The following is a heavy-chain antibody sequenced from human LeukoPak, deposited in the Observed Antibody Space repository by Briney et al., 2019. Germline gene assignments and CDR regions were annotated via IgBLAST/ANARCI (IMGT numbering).Heavy chain of an antibody. J-gene: IGHJ6*02. CDR2: ISWNSGSI. CDR3: AKDDRYYYDSSGYYSGMDV. V-gene: IGHV3-9*01. CDR1: GFTFDDYA. D-gene: IGHD3-22*01. Sequence: PGGSLRLSCAASGFTFDDYAMHWVRQAPGKGLEWVSGISWNSGSIGYADSVKGRFTISSDNAKNSLYLQMNSLRAEDTALYYCAKDDRYYYDSSGYYSGMDVWGQGTTVTVSS.